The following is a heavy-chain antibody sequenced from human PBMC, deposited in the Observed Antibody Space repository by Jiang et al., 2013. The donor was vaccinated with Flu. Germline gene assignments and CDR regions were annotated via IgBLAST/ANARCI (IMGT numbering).Heavy chain of an antibody. J-gene: IGHJ4*02. Sequence: SGAEVKKPGSSVKVSCKASGGPFSSYLFTWVRQAPGQGLEWMGGIIATFSAAKYAQKFQGRVTITADESTRTAYMELSSLRSDDTAVYYCARHNYDSTGYPTAYYFDYWGQGTLVTVSS. CDR3: ARHNYDSTGYPTAYYFDY. V-gene: IGHV1-69*01. CDR2: IIATFSAA. CDR1: GGPFSSYL. D-gene: IGHD3-22*01.